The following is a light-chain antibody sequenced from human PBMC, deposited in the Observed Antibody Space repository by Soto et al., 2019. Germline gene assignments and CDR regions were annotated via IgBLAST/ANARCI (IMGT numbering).Light chain of an antibody. Sequence: QSVLTQPPSASGTPGQRVTISCSGSSSNIGSNYVYWYQQLPGTAPKLLIYNNNQWPSGVPDRISGSKSGTSASLAISGLRSEDEADYYGAAWDDSLSGVVFGGGTQLTVL. CDR1: SSNIGSNY. V-gene: IGLV1-47*01. CDR3: AAWDDSLSGVV. J-gene: IGLJ2*01. CDR2: NNN.